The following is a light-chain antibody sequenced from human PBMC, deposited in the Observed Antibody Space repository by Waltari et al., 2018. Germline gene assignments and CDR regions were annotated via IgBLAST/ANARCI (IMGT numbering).Light chain of an antibody. J-gene: IGKJ1*01. CDR2: WAS. V-gene: IGKV4-1*01. Sequence: DIVMTQSPDSMAVSLGERDTIHCKSSQSVLYSSNNNNYLAWYQQKPGQPPKLLIYWASTRESGVPDRFSGSGSGTDFTLTISSLQAEDVAVYYCQQYYSSLSWTFGQGTKVEIK. CDR3: QQYYSSLSWT. CDR1: QSVLYSSNNNNY.